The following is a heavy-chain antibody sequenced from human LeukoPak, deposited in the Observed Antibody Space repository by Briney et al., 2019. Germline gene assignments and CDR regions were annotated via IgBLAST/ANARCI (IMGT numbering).Heavy chain of an antibody. CDR1: GYTLTELS. J-gene: IGHJ4*02. D-gene: IGHD3-22*01. CDR2: FDPEDGET. Sequence: GASVKVSCKVSGYTLTELSMHWVRQAPGKGLEWMGGFDPEDGETIYAQKFQGRVTMTEDTSIDTAYMELSSLRSEDTAVYYCATEVPRYYYDSSGYYYFDYWGQGTLVTVSS. CDR3: ATEVPRYYYDSSGYYYFDY. V-gene: IGHV1-24*01.